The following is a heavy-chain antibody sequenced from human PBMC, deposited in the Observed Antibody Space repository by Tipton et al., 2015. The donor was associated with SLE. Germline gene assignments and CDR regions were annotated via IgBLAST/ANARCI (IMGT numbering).Heavy chain of an antibody. CDR3: ASGLSNSPNLFYYYYGMDV. CDR1: GYSISSAYY. CDR2: IDHSGST. Sequence: TLSLTCTVCGYSISSAYYWGWIRQPPGKGLEWIGSIDHSGSTYFNPSLKSRVTISADTSKNQFSLKLSSVTAADTAVYYCASGLSNSPNLFYYYYGMDVWGQGTTVTVSS. V-gene: IGHV4-38-2*02. J-gene: IGHJ6*02. D-gene: IGHD4-23*01.